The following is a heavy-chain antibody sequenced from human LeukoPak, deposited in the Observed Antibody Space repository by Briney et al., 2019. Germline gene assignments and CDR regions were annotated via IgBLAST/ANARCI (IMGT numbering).Heavy chain of an antibody. D-gene: IGHD1-14*01. V-gene: IGHV4-38-2*02. CDR1: GYSISSGYY. J-gene: IGHJ4*02. Sequence: SETLSLTCTVSGYSISSGYYWGWIRQPPGKGLEWIGSIYHSGSTYYNPSLKSRVTISVDTSKNQFSLKLSSVTAADTAVYYCATRRKGFYFDYWGQGTLVTVSS. CDR2: IYHSGST. CDR3: ATRRKGFYFDY.